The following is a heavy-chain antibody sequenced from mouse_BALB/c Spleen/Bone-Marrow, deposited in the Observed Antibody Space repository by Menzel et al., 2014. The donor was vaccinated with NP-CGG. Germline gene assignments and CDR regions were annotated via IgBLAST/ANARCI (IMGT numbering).Heavy chain of an antibody. D-gene: IGHD4-1*01. Sequence: EVQLVESGGDLVKPGGSLKLSCAASGFTFSTYGMSWVRQTPDKRLEWVATISSGGGYTYYPDSVKGRFTISRDNAKNTLYLQMSSLKSEDTAMYYCTRQGNWDHYAMDYWSQGTSVTVSS. J-gene: IGHJ4*01. CDR2: ISSGGGYT. V-gene: IGHV5-6*01. CDR3: TRQGNWDHYAMDY. CDR1: GFTFSTYG.